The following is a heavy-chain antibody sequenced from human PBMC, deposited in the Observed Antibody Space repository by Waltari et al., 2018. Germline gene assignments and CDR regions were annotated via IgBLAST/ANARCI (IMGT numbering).Heavy chain of an antibody. Sequence: QLQLQESGPGLVKPSETLSLTCTVSGGSISSSSYYWGWIRQPPGKGLEWIGRTYYGGSAYCIPSLKRRVTISVDTAKNQFSLKLSSVTAADTAVYYCARHRYYYDSSENWFDPWGQGTLVTVSS. J-gene: IGHJ5*02. D-gene: IGHD3-22*01. CDR3: ARHRYYYDSSENWFDP. V-gene: IGHV4-39*01. CDR2: TYYGGSA. CDR1: GGSISSSSYY.